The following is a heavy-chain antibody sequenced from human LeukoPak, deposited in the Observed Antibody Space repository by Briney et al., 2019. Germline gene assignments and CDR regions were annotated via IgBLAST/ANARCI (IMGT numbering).Heavy chain of an antibody. Sequence: ASVKVSCKASGYTFTSYDINWVRQATGQGLGWMGWMNPNSGNTGYAQKFQGRVTMTRNTSTSTAYMELSSLRSEDTAVYYCARGRRRQQLVRAGNWFDPWGQGTLVTVSS. CDR3: ARGRRRQQLVRAGNWFDP. CDR2: MNPNSGNT. CDR1: GYTFTSYD. J-gene: IGHJ5*02. D-gene: IGHD6-13*01. V-gene: IGHV1-8*01.